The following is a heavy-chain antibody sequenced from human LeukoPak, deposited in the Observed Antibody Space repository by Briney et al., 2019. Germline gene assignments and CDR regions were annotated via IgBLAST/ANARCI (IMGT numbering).Heavy chain of an antibody. CDR2: IYPGDSDT. CDR1: GYSFSTYW. D-gene: IGHD3-10*01. Sequence: GESLKISCKGSGYSFSTYWIGWVCQMPGKGLEWMGIIYPGDSDTRYSPYFQGQVTISADKSTSTAYLQWASLKASDTATYYCARQLSEYSRSGSPFDYWGQGSLVTVST. CDR3: ARQLSEYSRSGSPFDY. J-gene: IGHJ4*02. V-gene: IGHV5-51*01.